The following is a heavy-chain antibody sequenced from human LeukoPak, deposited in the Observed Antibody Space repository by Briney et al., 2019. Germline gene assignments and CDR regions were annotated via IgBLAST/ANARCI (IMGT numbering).Heavy chain of an antibody. CDR3: ARDTGYSNYDY. V-gene: IGHV3-74*01. CDR2: INSDGTST. CDR1: GFTFISHW. J-gene: IGHJ4*02. Sequence: GGSLRLSCAASGFTFISHWMHWVRQAPGKGLVWVSRINSDGTSTTYADSVKGRFTISRDNAKNTLYLQMNSLRADDTATYYYARDTGYSNYDYWGQGTLVTVSS. D-gene: IGHD4-11*01.